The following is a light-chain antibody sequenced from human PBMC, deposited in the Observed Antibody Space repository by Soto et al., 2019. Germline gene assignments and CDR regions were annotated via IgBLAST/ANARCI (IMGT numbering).Light chain of an antibody. J-gene: IGLJ2*01. CDR2: RDN. V-gene: IGLV3-9*01. CDR3: QVWDSSVV. Sequence: SYELTQPLSVSVALGQTARITCGGNNIGSKNVHWYQQKPGQAPVLVIYRDNNRPSGIPERFSGSNSGNTATLTISRAQAGDEADDYCQVWDSSVVFGGGTKLTVL. CDR1: NIGSKN.